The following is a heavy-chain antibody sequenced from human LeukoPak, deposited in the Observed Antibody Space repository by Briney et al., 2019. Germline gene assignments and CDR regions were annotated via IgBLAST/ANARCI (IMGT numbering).Heavy chain of an antibody. Sequence: GGSPSLSCAASGFTFTSAWMSWLRQTPEKGLEWVAHMNEDGSGRFYVDSAKGRFTISRDDTQNSVYLQMNSLRVEDTAVYYCAAWFGESVPWGQGTLVTVSS. D-gene: IGHD3-10*01. CDR3: AAWFGESVP. CDR2: MNEDGSGR. V-gene: IGHV3-7*01. J-gene: IGHJ5*02. CDR1: GFTFTSAW.